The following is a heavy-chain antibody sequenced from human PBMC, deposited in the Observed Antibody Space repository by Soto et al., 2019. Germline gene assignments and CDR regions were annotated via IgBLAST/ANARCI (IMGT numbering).Heavy chain of an antibody. CDR1: GGTFSSYA. J-gene: IGHJ3*02. CDR2: IIPIFGTA. CDR3: ASRYCSGGSCPYYDAFDI. V-gene: IGHV1-69*01. Sequence: QVQLVQSGAEVKKPGSSVKVSCKASGGTFSSYAISWVRQAPGQGLEWMGGIIPIFGTANYAQKIQGRVTITADESTRTAYMELSSLRSEDTAVYYCASRYCSGGSCPYYDAFDIWGQGTMVTVSS. D-gene: IGHD2-15*01.